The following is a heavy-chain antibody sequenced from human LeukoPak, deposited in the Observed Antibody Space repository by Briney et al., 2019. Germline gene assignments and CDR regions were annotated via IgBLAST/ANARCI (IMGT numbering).Heavy chain of an antibody. CDR1: GFTFSSYA. CDR2: ISYDGSNK. D-gene: IGHD6-19*01. J-gene: IGHJ6*02. Sequence: GGSLRLSCAASGFTFSSYAMHWVRQAPGKGLEWVAVISYDGSNKYYADSVKGRFTISRDNSKNTLYLQMNSLRAEDTAVYYCARAAGYSSGWYEDYYYGMDVWGQGTTVTVSS. CDR3: ARAAGYSSGWYEDYYYGMDV. V-gene: IGHV3-30-3*01.